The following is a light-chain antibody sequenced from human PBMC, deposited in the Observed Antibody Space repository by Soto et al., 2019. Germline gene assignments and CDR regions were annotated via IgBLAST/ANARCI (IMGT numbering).Light chain of an antibody. V-gene: IGLV2-23*02. J-gene: IGLJ1*01. CDR1: SSDVGSYNL. CDR2: EVS. CDR3: CSYAGSSTYV. Sequence: QSVLPPPSSVSGSPGQSITISCTGTSSDVGSYNLVSWYQQHPGKAPKVMIYEVSKRPSGVPNRFSGSKSGNTASLTISGLQAEDEADYYCCSYAGSSTYVFGTGTKVTVL.